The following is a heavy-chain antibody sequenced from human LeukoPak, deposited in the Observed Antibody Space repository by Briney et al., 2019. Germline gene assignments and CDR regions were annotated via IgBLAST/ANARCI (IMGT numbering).Heavy chain of an antibody. D-gene: IGHD3-10*01. J-gene: IGHJ6*03. CDR2: INHSGST. CDR1: GGSISSYY. V-gene: IGHV4-34*01. Sequence: SETLSLTCTVSGGSISSYYWSWIRQPPGKGLEWIAEINHSGSTNYNPSLKSRVTISVDTSKNQFSLKLSSVTAADTAVYYCARRGYYGSGSYYRTYYYYMDVWGKGTTVTISS. CDR3: ARRGYYGSGSYYRTYYYYMDV.